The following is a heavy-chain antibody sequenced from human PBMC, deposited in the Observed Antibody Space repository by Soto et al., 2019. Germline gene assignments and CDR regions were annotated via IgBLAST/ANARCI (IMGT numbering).Heavy chain of an antibody. CDR2: IYYNGNT. V-gene: IGHV4-39*01. J-gene: IGHJ4*02. D-gene: IGHD3-10*01. CDR3: ARYGSAFNFDF. Sequence: WGWIRQPPGKGLEWIGTIYYNGNTYYNPSLKSRLTISVDTSKNQFSLKLSSVTATDTAVYYCARYGSAFNFDFWGRGTLVTVSS.